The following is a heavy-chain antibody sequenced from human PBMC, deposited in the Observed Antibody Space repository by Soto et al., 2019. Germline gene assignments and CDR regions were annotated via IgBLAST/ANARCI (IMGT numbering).Heavy chain of an antibody. CDR3: ARYRDGYDSEAFFDY. V-gene: IGHV4-59*01. CDR2: IYYSGST. Sequence: PSETLSLTCTVSGGSISSYYWSWIRQPPGKGLEWIGYIYYSGSTNYNPSLKSRVTISVDTSKNQFSLKLSSVTAADTAVYYCARYRDGYDSEAFFDYWGQGTLVTVSS. D-gene: IGHD5-12*01. CDR1: GGSISSYY. J-gene: IGHJ4*02.